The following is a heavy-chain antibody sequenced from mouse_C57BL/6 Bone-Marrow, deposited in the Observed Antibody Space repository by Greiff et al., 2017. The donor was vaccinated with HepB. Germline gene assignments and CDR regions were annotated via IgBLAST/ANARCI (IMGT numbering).Heavy chain of an antibody. D-gene: IGHD3-2*02. CDR3: TTCWGDSSGGDY. Sequence: EVQLQQSGAELVRPGASVKLSCTASGFNIKDDYMHWVKQRPEQGLEWIGWIDPENGDTEYASKFQGKATITADTSSNTAYLQLSSLTSEDTAVYYCTTCWGDSSGGDYWGQGTTLTVSS. CDR1: GFNIKDDY. V-gene: IGHV14-4*01. CDR2: IDPENGDT. J-gene: IGHJ2*01.